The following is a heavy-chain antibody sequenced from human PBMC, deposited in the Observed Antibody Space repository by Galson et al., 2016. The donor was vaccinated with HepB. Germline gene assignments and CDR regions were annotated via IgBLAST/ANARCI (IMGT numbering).Heavy chain of an antibody. D-gene: IGHD5-24*01. CDR3: ARAARDGYNS. J-gene: IGHJ4*02. CDR2: ISNKGVAT. CDR1: GLILRNCD. V-gene: IGHV3-64*01. Sequence: SLRLSCAVSGLILRNCDIHWVRQAPGKGLESVSGISNKGVATHYANSVKGRFTISRDNSKNTVYLQMDSLRTEDMAVYYCARAARDGYNSWGQGTLVTVSA.